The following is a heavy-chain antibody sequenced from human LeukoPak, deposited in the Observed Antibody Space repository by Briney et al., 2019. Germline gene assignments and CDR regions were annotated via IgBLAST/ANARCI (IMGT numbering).Heavy chain of an antibody. V-gene: IGHV4-39*01. J-gene: IGHJ4*02. CDR3: ARTVAGIYIFYVYYFDY. CDR2: IYYSGST. CDR1: GGSISSSSYY. D-gene: IGHD6-19*01. Sequence: NPSETLSLTCTVSGGSISSSSYYWGWIRQPPGKGLEWIGSIYYSGSTYYNPSLKSRVTISVDTSKNQLSLKLSSVTAADTAVYYCARTVAGIYIFYVYYFDYWGQGTLVTVSS.